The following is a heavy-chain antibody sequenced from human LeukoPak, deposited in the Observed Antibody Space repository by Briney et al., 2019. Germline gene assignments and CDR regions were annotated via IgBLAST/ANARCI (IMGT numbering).Heavy chain of an antibody. CDR1: GGSISSGGYS. D-gene: IGHD2-2*01. CDR2: IYHSGST. Sequence: SQTLSLTCAVSGGSISSGGYSWSWIRQPPGKGLEWIGYIYHSGSTYYNPSLKSRVTISVDRSKNQFSLKLSSVTAADTAVYYCARSRYCSSTSCYDMTIGRPNWFDPWGQGTLVTVSS. CDR3: ARSRYCSSTSCYDMTIGRPNWFDP. J-gene: IGHJ5*02. V-gene: IGHV4-30-2*01.